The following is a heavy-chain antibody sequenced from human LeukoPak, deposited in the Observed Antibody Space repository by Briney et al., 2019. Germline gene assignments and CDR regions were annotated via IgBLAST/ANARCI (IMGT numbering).Heavy chain of an antibody. CDR2: ISAYNGNT. V-gene: IGHV1-18*01. D-gene: IGHD3-10*01. J-gene: IGHJ6*03. Sequence: ASVKVSCKASGYTFTSYGISWVRQAPGQGLEWMGWISAYNGNTNYAQKLQGRVSMTTDTSTSTAYMELRSLRSDDTAVYYCARDRPEQYYYGSGSYYSYYYYMDVWGKGTTVTVSS. CDR1: GYTFTSYG. CDR3: ARDRPEQYYYGSGSYYSYYYYMDV.